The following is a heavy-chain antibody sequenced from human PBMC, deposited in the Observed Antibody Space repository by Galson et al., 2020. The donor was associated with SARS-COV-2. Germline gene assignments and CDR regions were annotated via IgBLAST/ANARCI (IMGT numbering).Heavy chain of an antibody. CDR2: VYTSGGT. Sequence: ETSETLSLTCTVSGGSLSNYYWTWIRQSAGKGLEWIGRVYTSGGTNYNPSLKSRVIMSVDTSKNQFSLKLSSVTAADTAVYYCAREGGWDYYFDYGGQGTLVTVSS. J-gene: IGHJ4*02. V-gene: IGHV4-4*07. CDR1: GGSLSNYY. CDR3: AREGGWDYYFDY. D-gene: IGHD1-26*01.